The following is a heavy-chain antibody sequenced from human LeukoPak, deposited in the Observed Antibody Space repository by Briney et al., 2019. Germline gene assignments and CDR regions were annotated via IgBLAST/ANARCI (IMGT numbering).Heavy chain of an antibody. CDR3: ARDPPYYYDSSGHPLPGAFDI. V-gene: IGHV3-48*01. J-gene: IGHJ3*02. Sequence: GGSLRLSCAASGFTFRRYGMTWVRQAPGKGLEWVSYISSSSSTIYYADSVKGRFTISRDNAKNSLYLQMNSLRAEDTAVYYCARDPPYYYDSSGHPLPGAFDIWGQGTMVTVSS. CDR2: ISSSSSTI. D-gene: IGHD3-22*01. CDR1: GFTFRRYG.